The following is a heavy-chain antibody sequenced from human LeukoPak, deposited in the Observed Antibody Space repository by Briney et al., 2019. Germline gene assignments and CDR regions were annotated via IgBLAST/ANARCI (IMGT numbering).Heavy chain of an antibody. V-gene: IGHV1-18*01. Sequence: VASVKVSCKASGYTFTSYVICWVRQAPGQGVEWMGWISAYNGNTNYTQKLQGRVTMTPDTTTSTDYIELRSLRADDAAVYYCARSEVVLWFGELGGDWGQGTLVTVSS. CDR1: GYTFTSYV. J-gene: IGHJ4*02. CDR3: ARSEVVLWFGELGGD. D-gene: IGHD3-10*01. CDR2: ISAYNGNT.